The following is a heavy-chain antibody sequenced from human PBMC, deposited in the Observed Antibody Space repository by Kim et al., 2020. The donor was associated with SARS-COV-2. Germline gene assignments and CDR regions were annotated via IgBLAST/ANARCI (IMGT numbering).Heavy chain of an antibody. D-gene: IGHD4-4*01. CDR3: ARVFYSNYENLFDP. J-gene: IGHJ5*02. V-gene: IGHV1-2*02. Sequence: AQKFQGRVTMTRDTSISTAYMELSRLRSDDTAVYYCARVFYSNYENLFDPWGQGTLVTVSS.